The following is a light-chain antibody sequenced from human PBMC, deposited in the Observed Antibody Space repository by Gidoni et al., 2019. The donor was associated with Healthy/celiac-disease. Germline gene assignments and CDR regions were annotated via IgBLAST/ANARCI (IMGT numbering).Light chain of an antibody. V-gene: IGKV3-15*01. CDR1: QSVSSN. J-gene: IGKJ4*01. Sequence: EIVMTQSPATLSVSPGERATLSCRASQSVSSNLAWYQQKPGQAPRPLIYGASTRATGIPARFNGSGSGTEFTLTISSLQSEDFAVYYCQQYNNWPLLTFGGGTKVEIK. CDR2: GAS. CDR3: QQYNNWPLLT.